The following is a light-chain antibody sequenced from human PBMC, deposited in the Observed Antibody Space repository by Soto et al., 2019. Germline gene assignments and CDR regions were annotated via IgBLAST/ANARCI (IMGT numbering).Light chain of an antibody. Sequence: EIVLTQSPGTLSLSPGERATLSCRASQSVSNNYLACYQQKHGQAPRLLIYGASNRATGIPDRSSGSGYGTDFTLTISRMEPEDLAVYYCQQYGSSGTFGQGTRWIS. CDR1: QSVSNNY. CDR2: GAS. V-gene: IGKV3-20*01. J-gene: IGKJ1*01. CDR3: QQYGSSGT.